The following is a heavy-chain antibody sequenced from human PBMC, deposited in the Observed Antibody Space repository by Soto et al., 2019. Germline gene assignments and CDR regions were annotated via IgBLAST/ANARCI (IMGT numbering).Heavy chain of an antibody. J-gene: IGHJ3*01. Sequence: GGSLRLSCAASGFIFRTFAMSWVRQAPGKGLEWVSGISESSTKYYADSVKGRFTISRDNAKNSLYLQMNSLRAEDTAVYYCARDQLYYNDISGRPLNAFDVWGQGTMVTVSS. V-gene: IGHV3-48*01. CDR1: GFIFRTFA. D-gene: IGHD3-22*01. CDR2: ISESSTK. CDR3: ARDQLYYNDISGRPLNAFDV.